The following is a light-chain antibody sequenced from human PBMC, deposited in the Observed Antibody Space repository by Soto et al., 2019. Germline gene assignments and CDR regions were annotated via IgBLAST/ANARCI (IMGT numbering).Light chain of an antibody. J-gene: IGKJ1*01. CDR2: AAS. CDR1: QVISTS. V-gene: IGKV1-9*01. CDR3: QQLFDSPIT. Sequence: DIQLTQSPSFLSPSIGESVTITCRASQVISTSLAWYQVKPGKAPKLLIYAASTLESGVPSRSSATVSGTEFSLTITSLQPEDFATYYCQQLFDSPITFGQGTKVDIK.